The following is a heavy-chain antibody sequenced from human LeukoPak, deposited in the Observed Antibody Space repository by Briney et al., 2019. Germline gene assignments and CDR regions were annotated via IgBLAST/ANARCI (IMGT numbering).Heavy chain of an antibody. D-gene: IGHD4-11*01. V-gene: IGHV3-48*01. J-gene: IGHJ4*02. CDR3: EREYDSRARFDS. CDR2: IGYSGSPI. Sequence: PGGSLRLSCAGSGDSFISHTMIWVRQAPGKGLEWISYIGYSGSPIYYADSVKGRFGISRDDAKTSLYLHMNSLRAEDTAFYYCEREYDSRARFDSWGQGILVTVSS. CDR1: GDSFISHT.